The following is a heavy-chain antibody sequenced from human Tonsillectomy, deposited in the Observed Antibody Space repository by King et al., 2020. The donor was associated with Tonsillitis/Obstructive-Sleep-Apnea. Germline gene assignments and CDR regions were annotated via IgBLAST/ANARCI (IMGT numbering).Heavy chain of an antibody. Sequence: VQLVESGGALVQPGGSLRLSCAASGFTFSTYSMSWVRQAPGKGLEWVANIRQRGSGRYYVDSVKGRFTISRDDAKNALSLQMNSLRAEETAVYFCAREYCSGGSCYRIFDCWGQGILVTVAS. CDR2: IRQRGSGR. CDR1: GFTFSTYS. V-gene: IGHV3-7*04. CDR3: AREYCSGGSCYRIFDC. J-gene: IGHJ4*02. D-gene: IGHD2-15*01.